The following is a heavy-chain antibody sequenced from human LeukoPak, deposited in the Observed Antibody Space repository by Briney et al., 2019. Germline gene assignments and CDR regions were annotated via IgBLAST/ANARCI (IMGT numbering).Heavy chain of an antibody. D-gene: IGHD1-26*01. CDR1: GFTFSSHW. Sequence: GGSLRLSCADSGFTFSSHWMHWVRQAPGKGLVWVSRIKYDASSTSYADSVKGRFTISRDNAKNTLYLQMNSLGAEDTAVYYCARGATYAYYQDYWGQGTLVTVSP. CDR3: ARGATYAYYQDY. J-gene: IGHJ4*02. CDR2: IKYDASST. V-gene: IGHV3-74*01.